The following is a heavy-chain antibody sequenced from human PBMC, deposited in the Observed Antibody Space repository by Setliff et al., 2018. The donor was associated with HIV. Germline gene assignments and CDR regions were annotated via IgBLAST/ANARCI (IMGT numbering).Heavy chain of an antibody. V-gene: IGHV1-3*01. Sequence: ASVKVSCKAYGYNLSTYALNWFRQAPGQRLEWMGWINSDNGNTKFSQKFQGILTITADTIARTAYMVLSSLTSEKTAVYYCARGGAREYQLLYNYFYPCGQRSLVTVSS. CDR2: INSDNGNT. CDR3: ARGGAREYQLLYNYFYP. D-gene: IGHD2-2*01. J-gene: IGHJ5*02. CDR1: GYNLSTYA.